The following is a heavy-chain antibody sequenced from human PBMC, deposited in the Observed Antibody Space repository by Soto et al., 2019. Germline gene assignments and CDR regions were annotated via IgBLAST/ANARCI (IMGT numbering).Heavy chain of an antibody. V-gene: IGHV1-3*05. CDR3: ARVSGYYLPDY. D-gene: IGHD5-12*01. CDR1: GYTFTNYA. Sequence: QVQLVQSGAEEKKPGASVKVSCKASGYTFTNYATHWVRQAPGQRLEGMGWINAGNGNTKYSQKFQGRVTITRDTSAGTAYMELSSLRSEDTAVYYCARVSGYYLPDYWGQGTLVTVSS. CDR2: INAGNGNT. J-gene: IGHJ4*02.